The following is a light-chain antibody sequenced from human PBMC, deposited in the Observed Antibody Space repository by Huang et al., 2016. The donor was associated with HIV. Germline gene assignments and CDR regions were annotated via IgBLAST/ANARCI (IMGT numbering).Light chain of an antibody. Sequence: IVLTQSPGTLSLSPRERATLSCRASQSVSSDCLAWYQQKPGQAPRLLIYGASSGATGIPERFSGSGSGTDFTLTINRLEPEDFAVYFCQQYGDSPQTFGQGTRLEIK. V-gene: IGKV3-20*01. CDR2: GAS. CDR3: QQYGDSPQT. J-gene: IGKJ2*01. CDR1: QSVSSDC.